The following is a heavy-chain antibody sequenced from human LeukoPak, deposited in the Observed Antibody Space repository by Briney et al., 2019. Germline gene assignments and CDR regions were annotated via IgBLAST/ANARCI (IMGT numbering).Heavy chain of an antibody. Sequence: GGSLRLSCAASGFTFSIYAMSWVRQAPGKGLEWVSAISGSGGSTYYADSVKGRFTISRDNSKNTLYLQMNSLRGDDTAVYYCAKRGGVGATTLRASDIWGQGTMVTVSS. J-gene: IGHJ3*02. V-gene: IGHV3-23*01. CDR1: GFTFSIYA. CDR3: AKRGGVGATTLRASDI. CDR2: ISGSGGST. D-gene: IGHD1-26*01.